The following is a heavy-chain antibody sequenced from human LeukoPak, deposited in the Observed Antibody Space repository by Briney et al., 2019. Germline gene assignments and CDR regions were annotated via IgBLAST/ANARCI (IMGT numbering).Heavy chain of an antibody. J-gene: IGHJ6*02. CDR3: ARQGDSGSYYLKYYYYYGMDV. Sequence: SETLSLTCTVSGGSISSSSYYWGWIRQPPGKGLEWIGSIYYSGSTYYNPSLKSRVTISVDTSKNQFSLKLSSVTAADTAVYYCARQGDSGSYYLKYYYYYGMDVWGQGTTVTVSS. CDR2: IYYSGST. V-gene: IGHV4-39*01. CDR1: GGSISSSSYY. D-gene: IGHD1-26*01.